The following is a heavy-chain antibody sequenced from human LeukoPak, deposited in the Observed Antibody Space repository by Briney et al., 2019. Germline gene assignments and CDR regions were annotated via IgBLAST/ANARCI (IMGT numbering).Heavy chain of an antibody. V-gene: IGHV5-51*01. D-gene: IGHD1-26*01. J-gene: IGHJ4*02. Sequence: GQSLNISCNGSGYSFNSYWIGWVRQMPGKGLKWMGIIYPGDSDARYSPSFQGQVTISADKSISTAYLQWSSLKASDTAMYYCARRRDLYSGSYYPFDYWGQGTLVTVSS. CDR2: IYPGDSDA. CDR1: GYSFNSYW. CDR3: ARRRDLYSGSYYPFDY.